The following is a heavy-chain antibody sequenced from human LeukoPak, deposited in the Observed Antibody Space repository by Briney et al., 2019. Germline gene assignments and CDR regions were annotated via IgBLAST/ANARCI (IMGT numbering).Heavy chain of an antibody. V-gene: IGHV1-18*04. Sequence: GASVTLSCTASGYRFTTTGVSWERQAPGQGLEWVGWISTYNALTKYAQKVQGRVTMTTDTSTRTVYMELRSLTSDDTSLYYCTRGAPRDANPGGLPFGLWGQGTLVTVS. CDR2: ISTYNALT. CDR1: GYRFTTTG. CDR3: TRGAPRDANPGGLPFGL. D-gene: IGHD3-3*01. J-gene: IGHJ4*02.